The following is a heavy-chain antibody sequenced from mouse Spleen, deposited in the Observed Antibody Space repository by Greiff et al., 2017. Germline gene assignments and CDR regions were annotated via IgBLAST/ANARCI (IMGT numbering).Heavy chain of an antibody. CDR3: ARELIYDDGSSYGDFDD. Sequence: QVQLQQSGPELVKPGASVKISCKASGYAFSSSWMNWVKQRPGKGLEWIGRIYPGDGDTNYNGKFKGKATLTADKSSSTAYMQLSSLTSEDSAVYCCARELIYDDGSSYGDFDDWGQGTTLTVSS. CDR1: GYAFSSSW. D-gene: IGHD1-1*01. J-gene: IGHJ2*01. CDR2: IYPGDGDT. V-gene: IGHV1-82*01.